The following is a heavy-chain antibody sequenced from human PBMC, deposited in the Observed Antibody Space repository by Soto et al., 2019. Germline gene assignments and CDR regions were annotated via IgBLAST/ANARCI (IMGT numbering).Heavy chain of an antibody. CDR1: GGSFSGGGYY. D-gene: IGHD3-3*01. Sequence: LSLTCTVSGGSFSGGGYYWSWIRQHPGKGLEWMGYISYSGSTKYKPSLQSRITISVETSKNQFSLRLTSVTAADTAIYFCARTSIFGVVLNAFDIWGQGTLVTVSS. V-gene: IGHV4-31*03. CDR2: ISYSGST. CDR3: ARTSIFGVVLNAFDI. J-gene: IGHJ3*02.